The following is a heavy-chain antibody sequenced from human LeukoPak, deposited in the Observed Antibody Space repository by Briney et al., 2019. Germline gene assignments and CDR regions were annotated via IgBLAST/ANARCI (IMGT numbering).Heavy chain of an antibody. V-gene: IGHV1-46*01. Sequence: ASVKVSCKASGYTFTSNYMHWVRQAPGQGLEWMGIINPSGGGTSYAQKFQGRVTMTRVKSTSTVYMELTSLRSEDTAVYYCARDGKTAAGNYFDYWGQGTLVTVSS. J-gene: IGHJ4*02. CDR2: INPSGGGT. CDR3: ARDGKTAAGNYFDY. CDR1: GYTFTSNY. D-gene: IGHD6-13*01.